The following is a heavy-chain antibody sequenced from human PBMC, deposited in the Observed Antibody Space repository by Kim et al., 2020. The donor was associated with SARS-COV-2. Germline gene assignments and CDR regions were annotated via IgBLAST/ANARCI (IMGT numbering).Heavy chain of an antibody. CDR3: ARDEWLGELLSSGAHYYGMDV. CDR1: GFTFSDYY. J-gene: IGHJ6*02. Sequence: GGSLRLSCAASGFTFSDYYMSWIRQAPGKGLEWVSYISSSGSTIYYADSVKVRFTISRDNAKNSLYLQMNSLRAEDTAVYYCARDEWLGELLSSGAHYYGMDVWGQGTTVTVSS. CDR2: ISSSGSTI. D-gene: IGHD3-10*01. V-gene: IGHV3-11*01.